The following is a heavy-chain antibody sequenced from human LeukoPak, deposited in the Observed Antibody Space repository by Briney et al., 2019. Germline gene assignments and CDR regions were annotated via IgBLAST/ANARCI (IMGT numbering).Heavy chain of an antibody. J-gene: IGHJ3*02. Sequence: SGPTLVKPTQTLTLTCTFSGFSLSTSGMCVSWIRQPPGKALEWLARIDWDDDKYYSTSLKTRLTISKDTSKNQVVLTMTNMDPVDTATYYCARYEDAAAAGLRGAFDIWGQGTMVTVSS. D-gene: IGHD6-13*01. CDR2: IDWDDDK. CDR1: GFSLSTSGMC. V-gene: IGHV2-70*11. CDR3: ARYEDAAAAGLRGAFDI.